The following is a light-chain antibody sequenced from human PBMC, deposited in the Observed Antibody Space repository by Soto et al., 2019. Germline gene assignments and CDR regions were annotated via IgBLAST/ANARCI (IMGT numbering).Light chain of an antibody. V-gene: IGKV3-20*01. CDR1: QSVSSNY. CDR3: QQYGSSPRT. CDR2: GAS. Sequence: IVLSQSPGTLSLSPGERATLSCRVSQSVSSNYLAWYQQKPGQAPRLLIYGASSRATGVPDRFGGSGSGTDFTLTISRLEPADFAVYYCQQYGSSPRTFGQGTRLEIK. J-gene: IGKJ5*01.